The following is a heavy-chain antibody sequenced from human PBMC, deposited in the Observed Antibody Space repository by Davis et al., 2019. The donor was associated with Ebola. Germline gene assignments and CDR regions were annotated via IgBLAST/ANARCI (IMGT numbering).Heavy chain of an antibody. J-gene: IGHJ4*02. CDR3: ARDAVGATTDY. CDR1: GFTFSSNA. CDR2: IYSGGSI. V-gene: IGHV3-66*01. D-gene: IGHD1-26*01. Sequence: GESLKISCAASGFTFSSNAMSWVRQSVGKGLEWVSVIYSGGSIYYADSVKGRFTISRDNSKNTLYLQMNSLRAEDTAVYYCARDAVGATTDYWGQGTLVTVSS.